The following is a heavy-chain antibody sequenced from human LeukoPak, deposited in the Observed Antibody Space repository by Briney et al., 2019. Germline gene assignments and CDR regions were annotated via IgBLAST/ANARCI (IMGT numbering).Heavy chain of an antibody. D-gene: IGHD2/OR15-2a*01. CDR2: ISPSGTDI. CDR3: ARERTTIVSGTTIGAY. Sequence: GGSLRLSCAVSGFTFTDTYMTWIRQAPGKGLESLSYISPSGTDISYADSVKGRFTISRDNAKNSLYLQMNSLTADDTAVYYCARERTTIVSGTTIGAYWGQGTLVTVSS. J-gene: IGHJ4*02. CDR1: GFTFTDTY. V-gene: IGHV3-11*04.